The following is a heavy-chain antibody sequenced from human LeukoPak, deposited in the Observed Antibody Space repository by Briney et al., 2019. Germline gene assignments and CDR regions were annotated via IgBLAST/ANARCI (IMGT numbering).Heavy chain of an antibody. Sequence: SETLSLTCTVSGFSISSGHYWGWTRPPPGKGREWIARISHSGTTFYNPSLKRRVTISVETSKNQFSLTVTSVTAADTAVYYCSRGQSISAVAVWGQGTLVTVAS. CDR3: SRGQSISAVAV. D-gene: IGHD6-13*01. J-gene: IGHJ4*02. CDR2: ISHSGTT. V-gene: IGHV4-38-2*02. CDR1: GFSISSGHY.